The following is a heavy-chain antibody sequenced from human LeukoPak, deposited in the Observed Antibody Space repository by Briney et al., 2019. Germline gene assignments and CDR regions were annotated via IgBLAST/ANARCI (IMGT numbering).Heavy chain of an antibody. CDR3: ARGPLLQG. D-gene: IGHD1-1*01. Sequence: SETLSLTCAVYGGSFSGYYWSWIRQPPGKGLEWIGEIKHSGSANYNPSLKSRVTISVDTSKNQFSLKLSSVTAADTAVYYCARGPLLQGWGQGNLVTVSS. CDR2: IKHSGSA. V-gene: IGHV4-34*01. J-gene: IGHJ4*02. CDR1: GGSFSGYY.